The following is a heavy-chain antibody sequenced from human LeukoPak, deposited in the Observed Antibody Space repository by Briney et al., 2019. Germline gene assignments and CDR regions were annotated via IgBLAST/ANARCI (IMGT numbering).Heavy chain of an antibody. CDR1: GFTFSSYW. Sequence: PGGPLRLSCTASGFTFSSYWMSWVRQAPGKGLEWVANIKQDGSEKYYADSVKGRFTISRDNAKNSLYLQMNSLRAEDTAVYYCARDLQLFSTTSDYYYYMDVWGKGTTVTVSS. D-gene: IGHD1-26*01. CDR2: IKQDGSEK. J-gene: IGHJ6*03. V-gene: IGHV3-7*01. CDR3: ARDLQLFSTTSDYYYYMDV.